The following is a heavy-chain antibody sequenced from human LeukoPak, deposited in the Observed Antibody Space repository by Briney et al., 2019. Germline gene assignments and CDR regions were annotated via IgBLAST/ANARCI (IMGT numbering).Heavy chain of an antibody. CDR2: ITHSGST. CDR1: GGSFSGYY. Sequence: SETLSLTCAVYGGSFSGYYWSWIRQPPGKGLEWIGGITHSGSTNYNPSLKSRVTISVDTSKNQFSLKLTSVTAADTAVYYCARKGSGIMVRGVSYYYGLDVWGKGTTVTVSS. CDR3: ARKGSGIMVRGVSYYYGLDV. J-gene: IGHJ6*04. D-gene: IGHD3-10*01. V-gene: IGHV4-34*01.